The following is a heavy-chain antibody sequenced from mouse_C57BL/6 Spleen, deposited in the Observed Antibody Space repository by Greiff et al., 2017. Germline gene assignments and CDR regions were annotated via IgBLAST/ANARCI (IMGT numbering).Heavy chain of an antibody. Sequence: VQLQQPGAELVRPGSSVKLSCKASGYTFTSYWMHWVKQRPIEGLEWIGNIDPSDSETTYNQKFKDKATLTVDKSSSTAYMQLSSLTSEDSAVYYYSREGDYGKCVGYFDYWGKGTTLTVSS. CDR1: GYTFTSYW. CDR2: IDPSDSET. V-gene: IGHV1-52*01. D-gene: IGHD2-1*01. CDR3: SREGDYGKCVGYFDY. J-gene: IGHJ2*01.